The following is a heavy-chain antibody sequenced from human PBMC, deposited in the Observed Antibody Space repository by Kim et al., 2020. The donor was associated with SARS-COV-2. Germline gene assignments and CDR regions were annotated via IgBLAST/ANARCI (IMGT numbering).Heavy chain of an antibody. CDR2: ISAYNGNT. CDR3: ARDQIVVVPAANRYYYYYYMDV. J-gene: IGHJ6*03. D-gene: IGHD2-2*01. CDR1: RYTFTSYG. Sequence: ASVKVSCKASRYTFTSYGISEVRQAPGQGREWMGLISAYNGNTNYAQKLQGRVTMTTDTSTSTAYMELRSLRSDDTAVYYCARDQIVVVPAANRYYYYYYMDVWGQGTTVTVSS. V-gene: IGHV1-18*01.